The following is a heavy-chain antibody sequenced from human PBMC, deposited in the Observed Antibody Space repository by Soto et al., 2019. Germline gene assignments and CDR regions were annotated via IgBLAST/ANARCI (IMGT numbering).Heavy chain of an antibody. V-gene: IGHV1-18*04. CDR3: ARVYDSSGYSYGPPDY. J-gene: IGHJ4*02. CDR1: GYTFTSYG. D-gene: IGHD3-22*01. Sequence: ASVKVSCKASGYTFTSYGISWVRQAPGQGLEWMGWISAYNGNTNYAQKLQGRVTMTTDTSMSTAYMELRSLRSDDTAAYYCARVYDSSGYSYGPPDYWGQGTLVTVSS. CDR2: ISAYNGNT.